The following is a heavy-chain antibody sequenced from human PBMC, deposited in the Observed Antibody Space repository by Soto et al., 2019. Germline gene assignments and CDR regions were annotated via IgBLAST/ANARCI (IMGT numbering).Heavy chain of an antibody. CDR3: ARRYGGNFDY. CDR1: GGSISSYY. D-gene: IGHD3-16*01. CDR2: IYYSGST. J-gene: IGHJ4*02. Sequence: SETLSLTCTVSGGSISSYYWSWIRQPPGKGLEWIGYIYYSGSTNYNPSLRSRVTISVDTSKNQFSLKLSSVTAADTAVYYCARRYGGNFDYWGQGTQVTVSS. V-gene: IGHV4-59*01.